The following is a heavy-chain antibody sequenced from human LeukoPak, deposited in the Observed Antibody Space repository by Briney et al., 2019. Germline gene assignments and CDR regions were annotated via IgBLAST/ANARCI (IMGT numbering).Heavy chain of an antibody. J-gene: IGHJ6*03. CDR3: ARVDSGWRTYYYYYYMDV. V-gene: IGHV1-46*01. D-gene: IGHD6-19*01. CDR2: INPSGGST. CDR1: GYTFTSYY. Sequence: ASVKVSCKASGYTFTSYYMHWVRQAPGQGLEWMGIINPSGGSTSYVQKFQGRVTMTRDTSTSTAYMELRSLRSDDTAVYYCARVDSGWRTYYYYYYMDVWGKGITVTVSS.